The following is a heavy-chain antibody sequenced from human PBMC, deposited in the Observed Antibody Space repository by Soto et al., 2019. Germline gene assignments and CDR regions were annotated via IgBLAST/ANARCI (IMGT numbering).Heavy chain of an antibody. Sequence: SETLSLTCGVSGDSISSGGSSWNWIRQPPGKGLEWIGYIYDSGNSYYNPSLRSRVTISIDRSKNQFSLKLTSVTAADTAVYYCARERKDYYDSSGYLDYWGQGTLVTVSS. V-gene: IGHV4-30-2*01. CDR2: IYDSGNS. J-gene: IGHJ4*02. CDR1: GDSISSGGSS. CDR3: ARERKDYYDSSGYLDY. D-gene: IGHD3-22*01.